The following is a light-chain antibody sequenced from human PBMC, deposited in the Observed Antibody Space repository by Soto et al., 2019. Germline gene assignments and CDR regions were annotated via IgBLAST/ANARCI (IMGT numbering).Light chain of an antibody. CDR3: QQYYTYPWT. CDR2: DAS. J-gene: IGKJ1*01. CDR1: QSINAR. Sequence: DIQMTQSPFTLSASVGDRVTITCRASQSINARLAWHQQKPGKVPKVLIYDASNLKGGVPSRFSGSGSGTEFTLTISSLQPDDFATYYCQQYYTYPWTFGQGTEGEIK. V-gene: IGKV1-5*01.